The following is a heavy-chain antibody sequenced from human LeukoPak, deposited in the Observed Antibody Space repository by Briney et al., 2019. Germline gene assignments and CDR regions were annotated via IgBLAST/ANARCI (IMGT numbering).Heavy chain of an antibody. CDR1: GGSISSYY. CDR2: IYTSGST. D-gene: IGHD2-21*01. Sequence: SETLSLTRTVSGGSISSYYWSWIRQPAGKGLEWIGRIYTSGSTNYNYNPSLQSRVTMSVDTSKNQFSLKLSSVTAADTAVYYCARDPNSALWGQGTLVTVSS. CDR3: ARDPNSAL. V-gene: IGHV4-4*07. J-gene: IGHJ4*02.